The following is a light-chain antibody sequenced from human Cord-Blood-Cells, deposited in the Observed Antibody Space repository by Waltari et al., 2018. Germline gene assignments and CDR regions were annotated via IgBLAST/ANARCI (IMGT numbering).Light chain of an antibody. CDR2: EGS. CDR3: CSYAGSSTNWV. J-gene: IGLJ3*02. CDR1: SSDVGLYNL. Sequence: QSALTQPASVSGSPGQSITISSTGTSSDVGLYNLASWYQQHPGKAPKLMIYEGSKRPSGVSNRFSGSKSGNTASLTISGLQAEDEADYYCCSYAGSSTNWVFGGGTKLTVL. V-gene: IGLV2-23*01.